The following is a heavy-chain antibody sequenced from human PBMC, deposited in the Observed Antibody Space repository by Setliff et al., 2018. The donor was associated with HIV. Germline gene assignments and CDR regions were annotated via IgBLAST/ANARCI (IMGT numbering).Heavy chain of an antibody. Sequence: PSETLSLTCTVSGGSSSSHYWSWIRQPPGKGLEWIGEINHSGSTNYNPSLKSRVTISVDTSKNQFSLKLSSVTAADTAVYYCARGTMVRGVIIVVWNWFDPWGQGTLVTV. D-gene: IGHD3-10*01. V-gene: IGHV4-34*01. CDR3: ARGTMVRGVIIVVWNWFDP. CDR2: INHSGST. CDR1: GGSSSSHY. J-gene: IGHJ5*02.